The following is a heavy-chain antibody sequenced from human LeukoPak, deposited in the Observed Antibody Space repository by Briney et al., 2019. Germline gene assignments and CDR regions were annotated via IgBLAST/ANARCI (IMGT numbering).Heavy chain of an antibody. D-gene: IGHD4-17*01. CDR3: ARGHGDYASPYYYYYMDV. CDR1: GGSISSSSYY. J-gene: IGHJ6*03. CDR2: IYYSGST. V-gene: IGHV4-39*07. Sequence: SETLSLTCTVSGGSISSSSYYWGWIRQPPGKGLEWIGSIYYSGSTYYNPSLKSRVTISVDTSKNQFSLKLSSVTAADTAVYYCARGHGDYASPYYYYYMDVWGKGTTVTVSS.